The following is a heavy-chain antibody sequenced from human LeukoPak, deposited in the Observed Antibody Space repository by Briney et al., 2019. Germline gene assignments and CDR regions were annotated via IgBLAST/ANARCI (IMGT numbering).Heavy chain of an antibody. J-gene: IGHJ4*02. V-gene: IGHV3-48*03. CDR1: GFTFSNYE. CDR2: ISSSGGTI. D-gene: IGHD4-23*01. CDR3: VRDYGGSSPLDY. Sequence: GGSLRLSCAASGFTFSNYEMHWVRQAPGKGLEGVSYISSSGGTIYYADSVKGRFTISRDNAKNSLYLQMKSLRAEDTAVYYCVRDYGGSSPLDYWGQGTLVTVSS.